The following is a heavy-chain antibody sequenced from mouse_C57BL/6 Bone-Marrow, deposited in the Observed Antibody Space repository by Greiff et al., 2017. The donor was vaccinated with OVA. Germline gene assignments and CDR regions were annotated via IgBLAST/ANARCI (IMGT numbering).Heavy chain of an antibody. CDR3: ARGGTSPFAY. J-gene: IGHJ3*01. Sequence: EVQLQQSGPELVKPGASVKISCKASGYSFTGYYMNWVKQSPEKSLEWIGEINPSTGGTTYNQKFKAKATLTVDKSSSTAYMQLKSLTSEDSAVYYCARGGTSPFAYRGEGTLVTVSP. CDR1: GYSFTGYY. CDR2: INPSTGGT. D-gene: IGHD4-1*01. V-gene: IGHV1-42*01.